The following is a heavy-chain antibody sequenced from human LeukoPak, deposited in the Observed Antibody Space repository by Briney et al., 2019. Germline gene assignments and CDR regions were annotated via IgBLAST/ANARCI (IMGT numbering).Heavy chain of an antibody. D-gene: IGHD3-22*01. CDR3: ARSDSYYDSSAWDP. Sequence: SETLSLTCTVSGASITSAGYYWSWIRQHPGKGLEWLGYIYYSGSTYYNPSLKSRVTISVDTSKNQFSLKLSAVTAADTAVYYCARSDSYYDSSAWDPWGQGTLVTVSS. V-gene: IGHV4-31*03. J-gene: IGHJ5*02. CDR2: IYYSGST. CDR1: GASITSAGYY.